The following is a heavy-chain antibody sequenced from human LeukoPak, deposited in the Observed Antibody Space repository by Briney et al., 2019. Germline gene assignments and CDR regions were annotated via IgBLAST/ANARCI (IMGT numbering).Heavy chain of an antibody. CDR1: GGSFSGYY. V-gene: IGHV4-34*01. J-gene: IGHJ5*02. CDR2: INHSGST. D-gene: IGHD5-18*01. CDR3: ARRGTAMETDP. Sequence: SETLSLTCAVYGGSFSGYYWSWIRQPPGKWLEWIGEINHSGSTNYNPSLKSRVTISVDTSKNQFSLKLSSVTAADTAVYYCARRGTAMETDPWGQGTLVTVSS.